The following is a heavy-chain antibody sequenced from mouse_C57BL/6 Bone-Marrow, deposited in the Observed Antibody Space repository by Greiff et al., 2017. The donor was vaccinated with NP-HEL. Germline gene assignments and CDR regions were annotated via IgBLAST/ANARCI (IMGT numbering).Heavy chain of an antibody. CDR2: IYPSDSET. V-gene: IGHV1-61*01. J-gene: IGHJ2*01. D-gene: IGHD2-4*01. Sequence: QVQLKESGAELVRPGSSVKLSCKASGYTFTSYWMDWVKQRPGQGLEWIGNIYPSDSETHYNQKFKDKATLTVDKSSSTAYMQLSSLTSEDSAVYYCARRGGLRPYYFDYWGQGTTLTVSS. CDR3: ARRGGLRPYYFDY. CDR1: GYTFTSYW.